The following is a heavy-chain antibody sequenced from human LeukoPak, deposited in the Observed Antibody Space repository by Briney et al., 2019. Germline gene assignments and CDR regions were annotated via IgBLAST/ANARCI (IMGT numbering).Heavy chain of an antibody. J-gene: IGHJ4*02. Sequence: ASVKVSCKASGYTFTDYYMHWVRQAPGQGLEWVGWISPNSGGTNYAQKFQGRVTMTRDTSISTAYMELSRLRSDDTAVYYCARGAGRGWYGVPYYFDYWGQGTLVTVSS. V-gene: IGHV1-2*02. CDR3: ARGAGRGWYGVPYYFDY. CDR1: GYTFTDYY. CDR2: ISPNSGGT. D-gene: IGHD6-19*01.